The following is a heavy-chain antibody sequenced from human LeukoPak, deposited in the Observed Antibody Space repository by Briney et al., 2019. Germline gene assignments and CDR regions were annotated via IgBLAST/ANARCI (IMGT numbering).Heavy chain of an antibody. Sequence: SETLSLTCTVSGGSISSYYWSWIRQPPGKGLEWIGYIYYSGSTNYNPSLKSRVTISVDTSKNQFSLKLSSVTAADTAVYYCARGIAVFQTPYFDYWGQGTLVTVSS. D-gene: IGHD6-19*01. CDR2: IYYSGST. V-gene: IGHV4-59*01. CDR1: GGSISSYY. J-gene: IGHJ4*02. CDR3: ARGIAVFQTPYFDY.